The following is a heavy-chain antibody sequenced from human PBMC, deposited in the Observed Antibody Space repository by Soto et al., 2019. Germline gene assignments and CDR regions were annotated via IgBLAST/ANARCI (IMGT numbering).Heavy chain of an antibody. CDR3: TTEPERVLEWLVYGWCDP. V-gene: IGHV3-15*01. J-gene: IGHJ5*02. Sequence: GGSLRLSCAASGFTFSNAWMSWVRQAPGKGLEWVGRIKSKTDGGTTDYAAPVKGRFTISRDDSKNTLYLQKNSLKTEDTAVYYGTTEPERVLEWLVYGWCDPWGQGPLFTVSS. CDR2: IKSKTDGGTT. CDR1: GFTFSNAW. D-gene: IGHD3-3*01.